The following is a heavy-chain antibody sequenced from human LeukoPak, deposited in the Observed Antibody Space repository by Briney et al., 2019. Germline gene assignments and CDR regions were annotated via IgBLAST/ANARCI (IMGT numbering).Heavy chain of an antibody. V-gene: IGHV4-4*07. CDR3: ARDREQWPGYYGMDV. J-gene: IGHJ6*02. D-gene: IGHD6-19*01. CDR2: IYTSGST. Sequence: TSETLSLTCTVSGGSISSYYWSWIRQPAGKGLEWIGRIYTSGSTNHNPSLKSRVTMSVDTSKNQFSLKLSSVTAADTAVYYCARDREQWPGYYGMDVWGQGTTVTVSS. CDR1: GGSISSYY.